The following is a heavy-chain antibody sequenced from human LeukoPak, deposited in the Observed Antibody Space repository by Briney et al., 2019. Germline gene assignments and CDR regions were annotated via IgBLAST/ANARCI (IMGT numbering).Heavy chain of an antibody. CDR2: INAGNGNT. D-gene: IGHD3-3*01. CDR3: ATAVYYDFWSGSLSDAFDI. Sequence: ASVKVSCKASGYTFTSYAMHWVRQAPGQRLEWMGWINAGNGNTKYSQKFQGRVTITRDTSASTAYMELSSLRSEDTAVYYCATAVYYDFWSGSLSDAFDIWGQGTMVTVSS. V-gene: IGHV1-3*01. J-gene: IGHJ3*02. CDR1: GYTFTSYA.